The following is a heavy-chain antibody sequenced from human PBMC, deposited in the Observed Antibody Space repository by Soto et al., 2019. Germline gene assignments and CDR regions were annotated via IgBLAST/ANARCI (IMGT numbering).Heavy chain of an antibody. V-gene: IGHV1-18*01. D-gene: IGHD4-17*01. CDR3: ARGLTPDYFDY. J-gene: IGHJ4*02. CDR2: INTYNGNT. CDR1: GYTFTNYG. Sequence: QVQLVQSGTEVKKPGASVKVSCKASGYTFTNYGITWVRQAPGQGLEWMGWINTYNGNTNYAQNLQGRVTMTTDTSTRTVYMEMRTLRSDDTAVYYCARGLTPDYFDYWGQGTLVTVSS.